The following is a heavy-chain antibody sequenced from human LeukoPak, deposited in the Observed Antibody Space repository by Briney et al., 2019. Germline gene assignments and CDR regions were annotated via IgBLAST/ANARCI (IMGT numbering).Heavy chain of an antibody. CDR2: INPNSGGT. J-gene: IGHJ3*02. CDR1: GYTFTSYY. Sequence: ASVKVSCKASGYTFTSYYMHWVRQAPGQGLEWMGWINPNSGGTNYAQKFQGRVTMTRDTSISTAYMELSRLRSDDTAVYYCARDRDYGDYESAAFDIWGQGTMVTVSS. D-gene: IGHD4-17*01. V-gene: IGHV1-2*02. CDR3: ARDRDYGDYESAAFDI.